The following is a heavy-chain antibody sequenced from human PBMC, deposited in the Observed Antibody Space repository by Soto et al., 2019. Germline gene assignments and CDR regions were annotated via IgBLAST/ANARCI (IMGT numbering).Heavy chain of an antibody. D-gene: IGHD6-13*01. V-gene: IGHV1-58*01. CDR3: ARVIGAAAGFFDY. J-gene: IGHJ4*02. CDR2: IVVGSGNT. CDR1: GFTFTSSA. Sequence: SVKVSCKASGFTFTSSAVQWVRQARGQRLEWIGWIVVGSGNTNYAQKFQERVTITRDMSTSTAYMELRSLRSDDTAVYYCARVIGAAAGFFDYWGQGTLVTVSS.